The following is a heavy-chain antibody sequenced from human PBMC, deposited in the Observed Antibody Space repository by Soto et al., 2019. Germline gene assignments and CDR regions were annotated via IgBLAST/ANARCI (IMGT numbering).Heavy chain of an antibody. V-gene: IGHV3-33*01. J-gene: IGHJ6*03. D-gene: IGHD6-13*01. CDR2: IWYDGSNK. CDR1: GFTFSSYG. Sequence: QVQLVESGGGVVQPGRSLRLSCAASGFTFSSYGMHWVRQAPGKGLEGVAVIWYDGSNKYYADTVKGRFTISRDNSKNMLYLQINSLRAEDTAVYYCASRSPPDYGSIEKGSLWYMDVWGKGTTVTVSS. CDR3: ASRSPPDYGSIEKGSLWYMDV.